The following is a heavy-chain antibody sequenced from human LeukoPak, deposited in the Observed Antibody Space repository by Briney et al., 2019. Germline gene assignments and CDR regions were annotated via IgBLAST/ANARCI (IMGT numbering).Heavy chain of an antibody. CDR1: GFSISSGYS. CDR2: IYHTEST. Sequence: SETLSLTCTVSGFSISSGYSWGWIRQPPGKGLEWIGNIYHTESTNYNPSLKSRVTISVDTSKNQFSLKLSSVTAADTAVYYCARDKQLDWAHYYYYYMGVWGKGTTVTVSS. D-gene: IGHD1-1*01. CDR3: ARDKQLDWAHYYYYYMGV. J-gene: IGHJ6*03. V-gene: IGHV4-38-2*02.